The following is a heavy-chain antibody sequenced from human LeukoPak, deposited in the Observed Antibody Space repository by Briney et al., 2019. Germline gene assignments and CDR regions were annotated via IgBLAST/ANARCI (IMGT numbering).Heavy chain of an antibody. V-gene: IGHV1-69*13. D-gene: IGHD3-10*01. CDR3: ARDNPHTMVRGVIPFDY. J-gene: IGHJ4*02. CDR1: GGTFSSYV. Sequence: GASVKVSCKASGGTFSSYVISWVRQAPGQGLEWMGGIIPIFGTANYAQKFQGRVTITADESTSTAYMELSSLRSEDTAVYYCARDNPHTMVRGVIPFDYWGQGTLVTVSS. CDR2: IIPIFGTA.